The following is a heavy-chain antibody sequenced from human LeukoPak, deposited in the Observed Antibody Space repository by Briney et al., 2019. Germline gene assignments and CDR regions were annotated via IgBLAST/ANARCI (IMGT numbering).Heavy chain of an antibody. V-gene: IGHV3-30*03. CDR3: ARVGSDPFDY. CDR2: ISYDGSDK. J-gene: IGHJ4*02. Sequence: GGSLRLSCAASGFIFSSNGMHWDRQAPGKGLEWVAVISYDGSDKYYADSVKGRFTISRDNSQNTLYLQMNSLRAEDTAVYYCARVGSDPFDYWGQGTLVTVSS. D-gene: IGHD6-25*01. CDR1: GFIFSSNG.